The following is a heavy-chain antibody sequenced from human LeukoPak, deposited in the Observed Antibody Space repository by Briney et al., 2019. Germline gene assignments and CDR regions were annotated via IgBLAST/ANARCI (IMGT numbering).Heavy chain of an antibody. D-gene: IGHD6-13*01. V-gene: IGHV4-31*02. Sequence: SQTLSLTCNVSGGCVSRGNYYWNWIRQHPGKGLEWIGYIYYSGRTNYNPSLKSRVAISVDTSKNLFSLKLSSVTVADTAVYYCARQTADGSAYYGLDVWGQGTTVTVSS. CDR1: GGCVSRGNYY. CDR3: ARQTADGSAYYGLDV. J-gene: IGHJ6*02. CDR2: IYYSGRT.